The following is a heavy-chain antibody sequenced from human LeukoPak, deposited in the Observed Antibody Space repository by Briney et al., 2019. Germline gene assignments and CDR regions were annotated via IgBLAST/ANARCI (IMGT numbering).Heavy chain of an antibody. J-gene: IGHJ3*02. CDR2: IYYSGST. CDR1: GGSISSYY. D-gene: IGHD4-23*01. CDR3: ARSWGVSTTVVTPGFAFDI. V-gene: IGHV4-59*01. Sequence: PSETLSLTCTVSGGSISSYYWSWIRQPPGKGLEWIAYIYYSGSTNYNPSLKSRVTISVDTSRNQFSLKLSSVTAADTAVHYCARSWGVSTTVVTPGFAFDIWGQGTMVTVSS.